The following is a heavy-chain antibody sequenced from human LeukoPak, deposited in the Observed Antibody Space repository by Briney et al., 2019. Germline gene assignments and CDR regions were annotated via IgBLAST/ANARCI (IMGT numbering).Heavy chain of an antibody. D-gene: IGHD3-22*01. Sequence: PGGSLRLSCAASGFTFSGSTMNWVRQAPGKGLEWVSFISTSSSYIYYADSVKGRFTISRDNAKNSLYLQMNSLRAEDTAVYYCARHVVAVGFDYWGQGTLVTVSS. CDR3: ARHVVAVGFDY. CDR2: ISTSSSYI. CDR1: GFTFSGST. V-gene: IGHV3-21*01. J-gene: IGHJ4*02.